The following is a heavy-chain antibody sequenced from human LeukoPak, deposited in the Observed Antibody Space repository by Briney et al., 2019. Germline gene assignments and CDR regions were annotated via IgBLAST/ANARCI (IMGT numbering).Heavy chain of an antibody. Sequence: SVKVSCKASGGTFSSYAISWMRQAPGQGLEWMGGIIPIFGTANYAQKFQGRVTITADESTSTAYMELSSLRPEDTAVYYCARVGYGGNSVWGQGTLVTVSS. V-gene: IGHV1-69*13. D-gene: IGHD4-23*01. CDR2: IIPIFGTA. CDR3: ARVGYGGNSV. J-gene: IGHJ4*02. CDR1: GGTFSSYA.